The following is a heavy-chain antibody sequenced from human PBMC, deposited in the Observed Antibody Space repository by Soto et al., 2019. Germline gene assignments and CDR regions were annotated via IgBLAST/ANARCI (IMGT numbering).Heavy chain of an antibody. CDR3: IRGGVAAPPHFAF. CDR2: FYYSGTT. CDR1: GESVTDYY. D-gene: IGHD3-3*02. Sequence: SETLSLTCSVSGESVTDYYWNWVRQTPGKALEWIGYFYYSGTTNYNPSLKGRASISVDTSRNQFSLKLTSVTAADTAVYYCIRGGVAAPPHFAFWGKGKLVTVSS. J-gene: IGHJ4*02. V-gene: IGHV4-59*02.